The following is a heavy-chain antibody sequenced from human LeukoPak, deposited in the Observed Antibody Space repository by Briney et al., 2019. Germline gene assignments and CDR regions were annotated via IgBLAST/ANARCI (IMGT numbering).Heavy chain of an antibody. V-gene: IGHV3-21*01. Sequence: PGGSLRLSCAASGFTFSSYSMNWVRQAPGKGLEWVSSISSSSSYIYYADSVKGRFTISRDNAKNSLYLQMNSLRAEDTAVYYSAMTSSTEQLVKGNEAYWGQGTLVTVSS. CDR3: AMTSSTEQLVKGNEAY. D-gene: IGHD6-13*01. CDR1: GFTFSSYS. CDR2: ISSSSSYI. J-gene: IGHJ4*02.